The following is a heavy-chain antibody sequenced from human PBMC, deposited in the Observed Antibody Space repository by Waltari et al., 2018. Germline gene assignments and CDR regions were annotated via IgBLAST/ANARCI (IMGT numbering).Heavy chain of an antibody. CDR2: RNPNRVNT. V-gene: IGHV1-8*03. CDR3: ARGGLVVIAPTLWYFDL. J-gene: IGHJ2*01. D-gene: IGHD2-21*01. CDR1: GYTFTRYD. Sequence: QVQLVQSGAEVKKHVASGKVSCKASGYTFTRYDINWVRQDTGQGLEWMGRRNPNRVNTGYAQKFQGRVTITRNTAISTAYMERSSLRSEDTAVYYCARGGLVVIAPTLWYFDLWGRGTLVTVSS.